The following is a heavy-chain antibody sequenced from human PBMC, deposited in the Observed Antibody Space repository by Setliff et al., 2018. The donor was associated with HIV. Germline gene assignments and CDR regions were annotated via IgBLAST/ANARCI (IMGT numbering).Heavy chain of an antibody. CDR3: AREMAATAHPDDPYFQH. CDR2: ISSSTRYI. CDR1: GFTFSSYS. J-gene: IGHJ1*01. V-gene: IGHV3-21*01. Sequence: PGGSLRLSCAASGFTFSSYSMNWARQAPGKGLEWVSCISSSTRYIYYADSVKGRFTISRDNAKNSLYLQMSSLRADDTAVYYCAREMAATAHPDDPYFQHWGQGTLVTVSS. D-gene: IGHD6-13*01.